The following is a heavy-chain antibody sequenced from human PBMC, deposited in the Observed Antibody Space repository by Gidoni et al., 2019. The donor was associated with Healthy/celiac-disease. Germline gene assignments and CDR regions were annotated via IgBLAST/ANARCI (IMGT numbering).Heavy chain of an antibody. CDR3: ASVGEPIDY. Sequence: QVQLVESGGGVVQPGRSLRLSCAASGFTFSSYGMHWVRQAPGKGLEWVAVIWYDGSNKYYADAVKGRFTISRDNSKNTLYLQMNSLRAEDTAVYYCASVGEPIDYWGQGTLVTVSS. CDR1: GFTFSSYG. V-gene: IGHV3-33*08. CDR2: IWYDGSNK. D-gene: IGHD3-16*01. J-gene: IGHJ4*02.